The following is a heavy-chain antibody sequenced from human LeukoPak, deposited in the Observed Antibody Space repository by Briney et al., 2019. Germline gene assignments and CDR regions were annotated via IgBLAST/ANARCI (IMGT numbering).Heavy chain of an antibody. CDR1: GFTFSSYA. D-gene: IGHD2-15*01. CDR3: ARAREGYCSGGSCYSNMDV. CDR2: ISSNGGST. Sequence: SGGSLRLSCAASGFTFSSYAMHWVRQAPGKGLEYVSAISSNGGSTYYANSVKGRFTISRDNSKNTLYLQMGSLRAEDMAVYYCARAREGYCSGGSCYSNMDVWGKGTTVTVSS. J-gene: IGHJ6*03. V-gene: IGHV3-64*01.